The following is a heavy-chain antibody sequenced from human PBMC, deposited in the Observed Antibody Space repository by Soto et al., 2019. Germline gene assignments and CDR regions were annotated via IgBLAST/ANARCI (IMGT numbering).Heavy chain of an antibody. Sequence: QLQLQESGPGLVKPSETLSLTCTVSGGSISSSSYYWGWIRQPPGKGLEWIGSIYYSGNTYYTPSLQSRVTIAVDPSKNQFSLKLSSVTAADTAVYYCAREGGRYCTGGSCQVDYWGQGTLVTVSS. D-gene: IGHD2-15*01. V-gene: IGHV4-39*02. CDR3: AREGGRYCTGGSCQVDY. CDR2: IYYSGNT. CDR1: GGSISSSSYY. J-gene: IGHJ4*02.